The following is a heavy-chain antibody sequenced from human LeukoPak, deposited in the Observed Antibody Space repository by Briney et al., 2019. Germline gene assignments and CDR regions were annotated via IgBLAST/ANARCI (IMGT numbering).Heavy chain of an antibody. D-gene: IGHD6-19*01. CDR3: AKNGYSSGWLLFNWFDP. J-gene: IGHJ5*02. Sequence: GGSLRLSCAASGFTFSSYAMSWVRQAPGKELEWVSAISGSGGSTYYADSVKGRFTISRDNSKNTLYLQMNSLRAEDTAVYYCAKNGYSSGWLLFNWFDPWGQGTLVTVSS. V-gene: IGHV3-23*01. CDR1: GFTFSSYA. CDR2: ISGSGGST.